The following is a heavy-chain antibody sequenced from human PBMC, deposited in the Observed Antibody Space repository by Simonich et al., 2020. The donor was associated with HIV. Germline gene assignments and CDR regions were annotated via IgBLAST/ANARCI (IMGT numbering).Heavy chain of an antibody. CDR2: IRGSGGST. CDR1: GFTFCSYA. J-gene: IGHJ4*02. Sequence: EVQLLESGGGLVQPGGSLRLSCAASGFTFCSYAMSWVRQAPGNVLGGGSGIRGSGGSTYYADSVKGRFTISRDNSKNTLYLQMNSLRAEDTAVYYCAKDRYYNFWSGYYDYWGQGTLVTVSS. V-gene: IGHV3-23*01. CDR3: AKDRYYNFWSGYYDY. D-gene: IGHD3-3*01.